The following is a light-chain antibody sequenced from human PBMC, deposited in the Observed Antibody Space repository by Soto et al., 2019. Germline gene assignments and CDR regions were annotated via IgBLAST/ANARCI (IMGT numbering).Light chain of an antibody. CDR1: QSFSSW. Sequence: IQMTQSPSTLSASVGDRVTITCRASQSFSSWLAWYQQKPGKAPKLLISKTSNLETWVPSRFSGSGSGTEFTLTISRLQPDDFATYYCLQYNDYPWTFGQGTRVEVK. CDR2: KTS. J-gene: IGKJ1*01. CDR3: LQYNDYPWT. V-gene: IGKV1-5*03.